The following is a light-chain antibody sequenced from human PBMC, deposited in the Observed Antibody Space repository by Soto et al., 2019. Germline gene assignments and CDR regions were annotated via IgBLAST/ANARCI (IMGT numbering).Light chain of an antibody. Sequence: QSALAQPASVSGSPGQSITISCTGTSSDVGGYKYVSWYQQHPGKAPKLMIYEVSNRPSGVSNRFSGSKSGNMAFLTISGLQAEDEADYYCSSYISSSPCVFGTGTKVTVL. J-gene: IGLJ1*01. CDR1: SSDVGGYKY. CDR2: EVS. CDR3: SSYISSSPCV. V-gene: IGLV2-14*01.